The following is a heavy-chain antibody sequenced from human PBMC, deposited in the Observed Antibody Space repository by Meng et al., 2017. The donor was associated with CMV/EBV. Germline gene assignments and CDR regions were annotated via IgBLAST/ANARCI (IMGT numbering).Heavy chain of an antibody. D-gene: IGHD2-2*01. CDR1: GGTFSSYA. CDR3: AREYCSSISCYWGFRY. Sequence: SVKVSCKASGGTFSSYAISWVRQAPGQGLEWMGGIIPIFGTANYAQKFQGRVTITTDESTSTAYMELSSLRSEDTAVYYCAREYCSSISCYWGFRYWGQGTLVTVSS. J-gene: IGHJ4*02. CDR2: IIPIFGTA. V-gene: IGHV1-69*05.